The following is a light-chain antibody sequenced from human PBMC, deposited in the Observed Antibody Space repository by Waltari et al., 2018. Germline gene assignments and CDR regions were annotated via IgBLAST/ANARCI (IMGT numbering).Light chain of an antibody. CDR1: QTINNW. J-gene: IGKJ1*01. CDR2: EAS. CDR3: QQFINYPWT. V-gene: IGKV1-5*03. Sequence: IQMTQSPSTLSASVGDTVTITCRASQTINNWLTWYQQKPGKAPNLLIYEASNLEDGVPSRFSGSGSETEFTLTISSLQPDDYATYYCQQFINYPWTFGQGTKV.